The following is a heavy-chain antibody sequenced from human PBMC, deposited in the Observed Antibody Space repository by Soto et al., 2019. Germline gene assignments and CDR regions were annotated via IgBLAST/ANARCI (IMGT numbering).Heavy chain of an antibody. J-gene: IGHJ6*03. Sequence: SETLSLTCTVSGGSISSYYWSWIRQPPGRGLEWFGYIYYSGSTNYNPSLKSRVTISVDTSKNQFSLKLSSVTAADTAVYYCARMDYDFWSGPTYYYYYYMDVWGKGTTVTVSS. D-gene: IGHD3-3*01. V-gene: IGHV4-59*08. CDR2: IYYSGST. CDR1: GGSISSYY. CDR3: ARMDYDFWSGPTYYYYYYMDV.